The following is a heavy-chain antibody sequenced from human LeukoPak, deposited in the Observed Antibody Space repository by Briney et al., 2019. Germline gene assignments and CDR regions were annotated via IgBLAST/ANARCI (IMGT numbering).Heavy chain of an antibody. CDR2: INPNSGGT. CDR3: ARDRYGGNCFDY. Sequence: ASVKVSCKASGYTFTGYYMHWVRQAPGQGLEWMGWINPNSGGTNYAQKFQGRVTMTRDTSISTAYMELSRLRSDDTAVYYCARDRYGGNCFDYWGQGTLVTVSS. D-gene: IGHD4-17*01. CDR1: GYTFTGYY. J-gene: IGHJ4*02. V-gene: IGHV1-2*02.